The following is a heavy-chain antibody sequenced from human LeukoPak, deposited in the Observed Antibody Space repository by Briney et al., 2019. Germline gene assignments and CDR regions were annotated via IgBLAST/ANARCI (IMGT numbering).Heavy chain of an antibody. CDR1: GYTFTSYK. D-gene: IGHD1-26*01. V-gene: IGHV1-46*01. CDR3: AREAGATDY. Sequence: ASVKVSCKASGYTFTSYKIQRVRQAPGQGLEWMGVINPGDGWTRYAQNFQGRVTVTRDTSTNTVYMELISLKSGDTAVYYCAREAGATDYWGQGTLVTVSS. CDR2: INPGDGWT. J-gene: IGHJ4*02.